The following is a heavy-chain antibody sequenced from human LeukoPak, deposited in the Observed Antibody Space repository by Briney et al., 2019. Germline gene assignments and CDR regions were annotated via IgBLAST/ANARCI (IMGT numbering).Heavy chain of an antibody. CDR3: TSWGDTTAEYFQR. V-gene: IGHV3-7*01. Sequence: GGSLRLSCVVSGFTFNRCWMNWVRQAPGKGLEWVAHIDPDGRDTYYVDSVKGRFTISRDNAQNPMYLQMNSLRVEDTAVYYCTSWGDTTAEYFQRWGQGTLVTVSS. J-gene: IGHJ1*01. D-gene: IGHD2-21*02. CDR1: GFTFNRCW. CDR2: IDPDGRDT.